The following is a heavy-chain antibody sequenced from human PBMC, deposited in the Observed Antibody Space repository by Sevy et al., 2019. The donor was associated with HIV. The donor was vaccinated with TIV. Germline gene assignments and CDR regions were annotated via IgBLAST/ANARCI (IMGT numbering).Heavy chain of an antibody. CDR2: IYPGDSDT. D-gene: IGHD6-13*01. Sequence: ESLKISCKGSGYSFTSYWIGWVRQMPGKGLEWMGIIYPGDSDTRYSPSFQGQVTISADKSISTAYLQWSSLKASDTAMYYCARHRGYGSSWSPIDYWGQGTLVTVSS. J-gene: IGHJ4*02. V-gene: IGHV5-51*01. CDR1: GYSFTSYW. CDR3: ARHRGYGSSWSPIDY.